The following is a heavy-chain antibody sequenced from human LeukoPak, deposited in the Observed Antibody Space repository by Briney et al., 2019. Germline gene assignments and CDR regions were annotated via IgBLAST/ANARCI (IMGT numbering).Heavy chain of an antibody. D-gene: IGHD4-17*01. Sequence: GGSLRLSCAASGFTFSTYEMNWVRQAPGKGLEWVSYISSSGRTIYYADSVKGRFTISRDNAKNSLYLQMNSLRAEDTAVYYCAREGGDYGDYLDYWGQGTLVTVSS. J-gene: IGHJ4*02. CDR3: AREGGDYGDYLDY. CDR2: ISSSGRTI. V-gene: IGHV3-48*03. CDR1: GFTFSTYE.